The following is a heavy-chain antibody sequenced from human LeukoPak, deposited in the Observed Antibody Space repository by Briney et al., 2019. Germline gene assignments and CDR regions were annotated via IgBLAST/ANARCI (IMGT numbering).Heavy chain of an antibody. CDR1: GYTFTGYY. CDR3: AREYCSSTSSSGGWYFDP. J-gene: IGHJ5*02. CDR2: MNTNNGNT. V-gene: IGHV1-8*02. Sequence: ASVKVSCKASGYTFTGYYMHWVRQAPGQGLEWMGWMNTNNGNTGYAQKFQGRVTMTRSTSISTAYMELNSLRSDDTAVYYCAREYCSSTSSSGGWYFDPWGQGTLVTVSS. D-gene: IGHD2-2*01.